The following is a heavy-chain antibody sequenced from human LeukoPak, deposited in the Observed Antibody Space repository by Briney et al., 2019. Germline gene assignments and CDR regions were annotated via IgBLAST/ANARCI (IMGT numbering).Heavy chain of an antibody. CDR2: ISYDGSNK. CDR3: ARVRDGYNLYFDY. V-gene: IGHV3-30-3*01. D-gene: IGHD5-24*01. Sequence: GGSLRLSCAASGFTFSSYAMHWVRQAPGKGLEWVAVISYDGSNKYYADSVKGRFTISRDNSKNTLYLQMNSLRAEDTAVYYCARVRDGYNLYFDYWDQGTLVTVSS. J-gene: IGHJ4*02. CDR1: GFTFSSYA.